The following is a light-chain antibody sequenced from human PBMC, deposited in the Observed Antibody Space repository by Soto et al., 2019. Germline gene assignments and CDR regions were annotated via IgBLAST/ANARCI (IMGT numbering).Light chain of an antibody. V-gene: IGKV1-33*01. CDR3: QQYDNLPGT. CDR2: DAS. J-gene: IGKJ5*01. CDR1: QDISNY. Sequence: DIQMTQTPSSLSASVGDRVTITCQASQDISNYLNGYQQKPGKAPKLLIYDASNLETGVPSRFSGSGSGTDFTFTISSLQPEDIATDYCQQYDNLPGTFGQGTRLEIK.